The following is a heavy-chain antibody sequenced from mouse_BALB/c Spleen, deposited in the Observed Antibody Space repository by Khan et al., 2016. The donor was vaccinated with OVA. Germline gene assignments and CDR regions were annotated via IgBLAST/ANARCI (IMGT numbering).Heavy chain of an antibody. CDR3: TRWGYWFAY. D-gene: IGHD3-1*01. J-gene: IGHJ3*01. CDR1: GYIFTSYW. Sequence: EVKLQESGTVLARPGASVEMSCKASGYIFTSYWIHWVKQRPGQGLEWLGAIYPGNSDTNYNQKFKGKAKLTAVTSTSTAYMELNSLTNEDSAVYYCTRWGYWFAYWGQGTLVTVSA. V-gene: IGHV1-5*01. CDR2: IYPGNSDT.